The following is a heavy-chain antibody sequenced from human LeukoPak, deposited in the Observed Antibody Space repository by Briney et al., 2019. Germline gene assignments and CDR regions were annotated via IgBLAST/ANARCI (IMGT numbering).Heavy chain of an antibody. Sequence: PSETLSLTCAVSGYSISSGYYWSWIRQPPGKGLEWIGSIYHSGSTYYNPSLKSRVTISVDTSKNQFSLKLSSVTAADTAVYYCARLPKKSGVDYWGQGTLVTVSS. CDR2: IYHSGST. J-gene: IGHJ4*02. CDR1: GYSISSGYY. D-gene: IGHD1-1*01. CDR3: ARLPKKSGVDY. V-gene: IGHV4-38-2*01.